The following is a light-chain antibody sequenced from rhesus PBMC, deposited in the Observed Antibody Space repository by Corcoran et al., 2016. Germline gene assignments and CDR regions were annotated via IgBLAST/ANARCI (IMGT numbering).Light chain of an antibody. CDR1: SSYIGFDNS. J-gene: IGLJ1*01. CDR3: SSSAGSGIYI. V-gene: IGLV2-19*02. CDR2: AVT. Sequence: AAPTQSPSVSGSSGQSVTITCTGTSSYIGFDNSVSWYQQHPGKAPKLMIYAVTKRPSGFSDRFSGSKSGNTASLTISWLQAEDEADYSCSSSAGSGIYIFGPGTRLTVL.